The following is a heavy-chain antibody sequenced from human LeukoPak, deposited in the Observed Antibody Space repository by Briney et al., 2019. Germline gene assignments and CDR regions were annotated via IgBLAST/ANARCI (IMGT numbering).Heavy chain of an antibody. CDR2: IHYSGST. CDR3: ARDRPLGTGDVFDI. CDR1: GGSISSDF. J-gene: IGHJ3*02. V-gene: IGHV4-59*01. Sequence: PSETLSLTCTVSGGSISSDFWSWIRQSTGKGLEWIGYIHYSGSTNYNPSLKSRVTISVDTSKNQFSLRLSSVTAADTAVYYCARDRPLGTGDVFDIWGQGTMVTVSS. D-gene: IGHD1-14*01.